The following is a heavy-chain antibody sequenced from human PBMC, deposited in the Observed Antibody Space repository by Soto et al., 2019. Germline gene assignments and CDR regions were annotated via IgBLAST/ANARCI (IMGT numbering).Heavy chain of an antibody. Sequence: QITLKESGPALVKPTQTLTLTCTFSGFSLSTSGVGVGWIRQPPGEALEWLALIYWDDYKHFSPSLESRLTNTKDTPKNRGVLPLTSLDPVDTATSHSVPKGGADRILAYWGQGTLVTVSS. V-gene: IGHV2-5*02. CDR2: IYWDDYK. D-gene: IGHD3-16*01. J-gene: IGHJ4*02. CDR1: GFSLSTSGVG. CDR3: VPKGGADRILAY.